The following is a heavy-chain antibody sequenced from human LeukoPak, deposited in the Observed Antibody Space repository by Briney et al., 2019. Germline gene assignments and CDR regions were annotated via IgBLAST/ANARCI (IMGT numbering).Heavy chain of an antibody. V-gene: IGHV5-10-1*01. Sequence: GAPLQISCQGSGSIFTSYWISWVRQLPGKGLEWMGRIDPSDSYSNYSPSFQGHVTISADKSISTAYLQWSSLKASDTAMYYCARLAVAGTIDYWGQGTLVTVSS. CDR2: IDPSDSYS. J-gene: IGHJ4*02. CDR1: GSIFTSYW. D-gene: IGHD6-19*01. CDR3: ARLAVAGTIDY.